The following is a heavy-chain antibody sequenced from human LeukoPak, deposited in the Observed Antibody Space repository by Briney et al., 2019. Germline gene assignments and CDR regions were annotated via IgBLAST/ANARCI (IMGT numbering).Heavy chain of an antibody. V-gene: IGHV3-23*01. Sequence: GGSLRLSCAASGFTFSSYAMTWVRQAPGKGLEWLGAIRGSGLITYYPDSVRGRFTISRDNSKNTLYLQMDSLRAEDTAVYYCAKYVNGSTFSGLDVWGQGTTVTVSS. CDR2: IRGSGLIT. CDR1: GFTFSSYA. J-gene: IGHJ6*02. D-gene: IGHD2/OR15-2a*01. CDR3: AKYVNGSTFSGLDV.